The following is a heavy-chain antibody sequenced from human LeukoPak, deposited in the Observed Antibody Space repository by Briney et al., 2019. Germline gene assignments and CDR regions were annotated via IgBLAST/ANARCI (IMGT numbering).Heavy chain of an antibody. CDR3: ARGVYVVPAAPGSWFDP. Sequence: PGGSLRLSCAASGFTFSSYSMNWVRQAPGKGLEWVSSISSSSSYIYYADSVKGRFTISRDNAKNSLYLQMNSLRAEDTAVYYCARGVYVVPAAPGSWFDPWGQGTLVTVSS. J-gene: IGHJ5*02. V-gene: IGHV3-21*01. CDR1: GFTFSSYS. CDR2: ISSSSSYI. D-gene: IGHD2-2*01.